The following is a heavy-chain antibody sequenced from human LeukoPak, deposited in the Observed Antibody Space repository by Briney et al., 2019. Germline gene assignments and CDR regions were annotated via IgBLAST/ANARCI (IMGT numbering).Heavy chain of an antibody. CDR2: IFVGSGNT. Sequence: GASVKVSCKASGFTFTSSAMQWVRQARGQRLEWIGWIFVGSGNTNYAQKFQERATITRDMSTSTAYMELSSLRSEDTAVYYCAADLAGDILTGYYFNWFDPWGQGTLVTVSS. CDR1: GFTFTSSA. J-gene: IGHJ5*02. D-gene: IGHD3-9*01. CDR3: AADLAGDILTGYYFNWFDP. V-gene: IGHV1-58*02.